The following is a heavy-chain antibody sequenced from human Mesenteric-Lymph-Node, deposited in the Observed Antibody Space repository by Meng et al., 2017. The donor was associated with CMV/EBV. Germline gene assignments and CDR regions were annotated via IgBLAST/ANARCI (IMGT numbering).Heavy chain of an antibody. D-gene: IGHD6-13*01. CDR1: GGSVSSDSYH. V-gene: IGHV4-61*01. J-gene: IGHJ5*01. Sequence: SETLSLTCIVSGGSVSSDSYHWNWIRQSPGKGLEWIGQTVYGGSTNYNPSLKSRLTISIDTSKNQFSLNLSSVTTADTAIYYCARSFGSDAWYYRYWFDSWGQGTLVTVSS. CDR2: TVYGGST. CDR3: ARSFGSDAWYYRYWFDS.